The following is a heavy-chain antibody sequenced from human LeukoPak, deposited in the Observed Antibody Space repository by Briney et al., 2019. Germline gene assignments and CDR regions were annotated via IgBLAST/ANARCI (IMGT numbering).Heavy chain of an antibody. D-gene: IGHD4-17*01. V-gene: IGHV3-23*01. Sequence: GGSLRLSCAASGFTVSSYAMTWVRQAPGKGLEWVSAIGYSAGDTYYADSVKGRFTISRNNSMNTLYLQMSSLRADDTALYYCAKDDDGHHHGVDHWGQGTLVTVSS. CDR3: AKDDDGHHHGVDH. J-gene: IGHJ4*02. CDR1: GFTVSSYA. CDR2: IGYSAGDT.